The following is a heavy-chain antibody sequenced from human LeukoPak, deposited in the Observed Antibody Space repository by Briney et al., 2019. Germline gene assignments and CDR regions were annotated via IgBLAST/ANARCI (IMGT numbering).Heavy chain of an antibody. V-gene: IGHV3-7*01. D-gene: IGHD6-13*01. Sequence: GGSLRLSCAASGFTFSSYWMSWVRQAPGKGLEWVANIKQDGSEKYYVDSVKGRFTISRDNAKNSLYLQMNSLRAEDTAVYYCARDAGYSSSWYWGGLHPYYFDYWGQGTLVTVSS. CDR1: GFTFSSYW. CDR3: ARDAGYSSSWYWGGLHPYYFDY. CDR2: IKQDGSEK. J-gene: IGHJ4*02.